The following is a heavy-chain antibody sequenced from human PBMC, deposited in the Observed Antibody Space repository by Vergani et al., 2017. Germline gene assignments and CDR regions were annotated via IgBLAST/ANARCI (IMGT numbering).Heavy chain of an antibody. J-gene: IGHJ5*02. Sequence: QVQLQESGPGLVKASETLSLTCAVSGYSINSGYYWGWIRQPPGKGLEWIGSIYHYGSIYYNPSLKSRVTISIDTSKNHFSLRLSSVTAADTAVYYCARKAAGLNWFDPWGQGTLVTVSS. CDR1: GYSINSGYY. CDR3: ARKAAGLNWFDP. V-gene: IGHV4-38-2*01. D-gene: IGHD6-13*01. CDR2: IYHYGSI.